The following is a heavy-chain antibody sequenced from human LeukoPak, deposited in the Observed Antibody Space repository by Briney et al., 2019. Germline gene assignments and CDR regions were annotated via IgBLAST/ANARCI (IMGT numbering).Heavy chain of an antibody. CDR2: IIPILGIA. D-gene: IGHD6-19*01. J-gene: IGHJ6*02. CDR1: GYTFTSYD. Sequence: GASVKVSCKASGYTFTSYDINWVRQAPGQGLEWMGRIIPILGIANYAQKFQGRVTITADKSTSTAYMELSSLRSDDTAVYYCASSIAVAGTDYYYGMDVWGQGTTVTVS. CDR3: ASSIAVAGTDYYYGMDV. V-gene: IGHV1-69*04.